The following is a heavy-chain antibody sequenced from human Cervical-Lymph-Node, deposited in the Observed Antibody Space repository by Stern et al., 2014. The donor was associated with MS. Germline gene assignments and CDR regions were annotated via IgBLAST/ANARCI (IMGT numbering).Heavy chain of an antibody. CDR3: AKEKAVAGTGYYAGMDV. J-gene: IGHJ6*02. D-gene: IGHD6-19*01. Sequence: VQLVESGGGLVQTGGSLRLSCSASGFTFSDYVMSWVRQAPGKGLEWVSMITVTGVSTYYADSVKGRFTISRDNSKNTLYLQMNSLRAEDTAVYYCAKEKAVAGTGYYAGMDVWGQGTTVTVSS. V-gene: IGHV3-23*04. CDR2: ITVTGVST. CDR1: GFTFSDYV.